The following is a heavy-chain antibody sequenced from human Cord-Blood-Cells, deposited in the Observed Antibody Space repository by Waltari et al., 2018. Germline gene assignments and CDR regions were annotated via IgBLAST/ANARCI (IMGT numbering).Heavy chain of an antibody. CDR3: ARVGHQLNAFDI. J-gene: IGHJ3*02. Sequence: QVQLVQSGAEVKKPGASVKVSCKASGYTFTSYYMHWVRQAPGQGLEWMGIINASGGSKSYAQKFQGRVTMTRDTSTSTVYMELSSLRSEDTAVYYCARVGHQLNAFDIWGQGTMVTVSS. D-gene: IGHD2-2*01. CDR1: GYTFTSYY. CDR2: INASGGSK. V-gene: IGHV1-46*01.